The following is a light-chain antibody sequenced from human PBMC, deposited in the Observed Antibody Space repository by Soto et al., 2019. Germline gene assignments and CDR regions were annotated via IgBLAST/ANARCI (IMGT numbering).Light chain of an antibody. V-gene: IGKV3-20*01. Sequence: EIVLTQSPGTLSFSPGERATLTGRASQSVISSYLSWFQQKPGQAPRLLIYGASSRATGIPDRFRGSGSGTELPLTISRLEPEDFAVYYCQKYGNAPFTSGHGKKVHIK. CDR2: GAS. CDR1: QSVISSY. J-gene: IGKJ3*01. CDR3: QKYGNAPFT.